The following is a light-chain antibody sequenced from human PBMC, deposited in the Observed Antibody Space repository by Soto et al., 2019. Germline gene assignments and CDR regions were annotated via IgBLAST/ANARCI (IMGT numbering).Light chain of an antibody. J-gene: IGLJ7*01. CDR2: EVN. CDR3: TSCITANTRCV. Sequence: QSALTQPPSAAGSPGQSVTISCTGTSTDVGGYNYVSWFQQHPGKVPKLVIFEVNYRPSGVSDRFSGSKSGNTASLTITGLQAEDEADYYCTSCITANTRCVFGSGTQLTVL. V-gene: IGLV2-14*01. CDR1: STDVGGYNY.